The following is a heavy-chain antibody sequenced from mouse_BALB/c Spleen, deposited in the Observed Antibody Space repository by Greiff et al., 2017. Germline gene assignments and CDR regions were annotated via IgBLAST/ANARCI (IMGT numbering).Heavy chain of an antibody. J-gene: IGHJ2*01. D-gene: IGHD2-4*01. CDR3: AREEGLRRGYFDY. V-gene: IGHV5-6-5*01. Sequence: EVKVVESGGGLVKPGGSLKLSCAASGFTFSSYAMSWVRQTPEKRLEWVASISSGGSTYYPDSVKGRFTISRDNARNILYLQMSSLRSEDTAMYYCAREEGLRRGYFDYWGQGTTLTVSS. CDR2: ISSGGST. CDR1: GFTFSSYA.